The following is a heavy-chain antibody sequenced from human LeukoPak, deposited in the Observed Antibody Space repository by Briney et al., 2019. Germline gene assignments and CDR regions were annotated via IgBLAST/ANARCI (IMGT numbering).Heavy chain of an antibody. J-gene: IGHJ4*02. CDR2: IYYSGTT. D-gene: IGHD3-3*01. V-gene: IGHV4-39*07. Sequence: SETLSLTCAVSGGFVSSSSYFWGWIRQPPGKELEWIGGIYYSGTTHYNPSLKSRITISLATSKNQFSLKLSSVTAADTAVYYCAREWAWSGYYYTDYWGQGTLVTVSS. CDR3: AREWAWSGYYYTDY. CDR1: GGFVSSSSYF.